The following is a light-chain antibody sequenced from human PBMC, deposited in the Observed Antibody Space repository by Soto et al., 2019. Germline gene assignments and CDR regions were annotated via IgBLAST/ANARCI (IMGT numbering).Light chain of an antibody. V-gene: IGKV3-15*01. CDR1: QSVSSN. CDR2: GAS. Sequence: EFVLTQSPGTLSLSPGERATLSCMASQSVSSNLAWYQQKPGQAPRLLIYGASTRATGIPARFSGSGSGTEFTLTISSLQSEDFAVYYCQQYNNWPPWTFGQGTKVDIK. CDR3: QQYNNWPPWT. J-gene: IGKJ1*01.